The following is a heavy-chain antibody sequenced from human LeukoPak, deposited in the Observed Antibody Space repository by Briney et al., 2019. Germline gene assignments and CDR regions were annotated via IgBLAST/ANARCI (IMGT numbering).Heavy chain of an antibody. Sequence: GGSLRLSCAASGFTVSSNYMSWVRQAPGKGLEWVSVIYSGGSTYSADSVKGRFTISRDTSKNTLYLQMNSRRAEDTAVYYCARGIHYYDSSGSAAFDYWGQGTLVTVSS. CDR1: GFTVSSNY. D-gene: IGHD3-22*01. CDR3: ARGIHYYDSSGSAAFDY. V-gene: IGHV3-66*02. CDR2: IYSGGST. J-gene: IGHJ4*02.